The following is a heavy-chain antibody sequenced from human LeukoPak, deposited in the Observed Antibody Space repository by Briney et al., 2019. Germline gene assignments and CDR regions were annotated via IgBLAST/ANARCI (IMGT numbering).Heavy chain of an antibody. Sequence: GASVKVSCKASGYTFTSYYMHWVRQAPGQGLEWMGIINPSGGSTSYAQKFQGRVTMTRDTSTSTVYMELSSLRSEDTAVYYCARGAGSGSYYMWSAFDIWGQGTKVTVSS. J-gene: IGHJ3*02. CDR2: INPSGGST. D-gene: IGHD3-10*01. CDR3: ARGAGSGSYYMWSAFDI. V-gene: IGHV1-46*01. CDR1: GYTFTSYY.